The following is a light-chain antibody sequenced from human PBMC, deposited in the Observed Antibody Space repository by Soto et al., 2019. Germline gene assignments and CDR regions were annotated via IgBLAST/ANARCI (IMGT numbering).Light chain of an antibody. V-gene: IGKV2-28*01. CDR2: LGS. Sequence: DGVMTQFPLSLSVTPGEPASISCRCSQSLLHSNGYNYLDWYVQKPGQSPQLLIYLGSNRASGVPDRFSGSGSGTDFTLKISRVEAEDVGVYYCMQALQIRVEFGQGTKVEIK. J-gene: IGKJ1*01. CDR3: MQALQIRVE. CDR1: QSLLHSNGYNY.